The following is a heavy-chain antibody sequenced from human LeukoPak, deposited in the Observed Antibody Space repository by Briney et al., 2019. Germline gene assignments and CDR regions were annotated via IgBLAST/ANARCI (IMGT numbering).Heavy chain of an antibody. D-gene: IGHD3-3*01. V-gene: IGHV3-33*01. CDR3: ARVPYDFWSGTYYMDV. CDR2: IWYDGSNK. J-gene: IGHJ6*03. CDR1: GFTFSSYG. Sequence: PGGSLRLSCAASGFTFSSYGMHWVRQAPGKGLEWVAVIWYDGSNKYYADSVKGRFTISRDNAKNSLYLQMNSLRAEDTAVYYCARVPYDFWSGTYYMDVWGKGTTVTVSS.